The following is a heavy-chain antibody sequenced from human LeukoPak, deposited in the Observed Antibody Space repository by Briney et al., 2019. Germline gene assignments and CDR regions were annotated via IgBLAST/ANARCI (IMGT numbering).Heavy chain of an antibody. V-gene: IGHV4-59*01. Sequence: SETLSLTCTVSGGSISSYYWSWIRQPPGKGLEWIGYIYYSGSTNYNPSLKSRVTISVDTSKNQFSLKLSSVTAADTAVYYCARALGDSSSWYPPYYYYYYMDVWGKGTTVTISS. J-gene: IGHJ6*03. CDR1: GGSISSYY. D-gene: IGHD6-13*01. CDR3: ARALGDSSSWYPPYYYYYYMDV. CDR2: IYYSGST.